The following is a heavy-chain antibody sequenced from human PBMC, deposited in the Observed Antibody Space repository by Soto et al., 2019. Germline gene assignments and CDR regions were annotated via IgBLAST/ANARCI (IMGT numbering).Heavy chain of an antibody. CDR3: AKDATRSDGWYYFDY. J-gene: IGHJ4*02. CDR1: GFTFRYYA. Sequence: GSLRLSCVASGFTFRYYAMGWVRQAPGKGLEWVSVIDNSGGTTYYTDSVTRRFTISRDNSKYTLSLQMSSLRAEDTCIYYCAKDATRSDGWYYFDYGGQGNLVNVSS. D-gene: IGHD6-19*01. CDR2: IDNSGGTT. V-gene: IGHV3-23*01.